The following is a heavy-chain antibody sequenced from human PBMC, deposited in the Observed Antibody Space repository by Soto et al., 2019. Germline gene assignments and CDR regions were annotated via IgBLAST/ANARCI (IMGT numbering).Heavy chain of an antibody. V-gene: IGHV3-30-3*01. CDR3: ARAGYCSSTSCYTYYYYYGMDV. CDR2: ISYDGSSK. Sequence: GALRLSCAASGFTFSSYAMHWVRQAPGKGLEWVAVISYDGSSKYYADSVKGRFTISRDNSKNTLYLQMNSLRAEDTAVYYCARAGYCSSTSCYTYYYYYGMDVWGKGTTVTVSS. CDR1: GFTFSSYA. D-gene: IGHD2-2*02. J-gene: IGHJ6*04.